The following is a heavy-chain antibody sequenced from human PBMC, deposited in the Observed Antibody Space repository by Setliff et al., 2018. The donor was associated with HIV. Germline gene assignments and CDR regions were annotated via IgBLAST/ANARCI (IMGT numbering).Heavy chain of an antibody. CDR1: GYTFTTYD. Sequence: ASVKVSCKASGYTFTTYDINWVRQATGQGLEWMGWMKPYSNNTGYAEKFQGRVTITADTSTDTAYMELSSLRSEDTAVYYCATDGELEPTDAFDIWGQGTMVTVSS. D-gene: IGHD1-1*01. V-gene: IGHV1-8*02. J-gene: IGHJ3*02. CDR3: ATDGELEPTDAFDI. CDR2: MKPYSNNT.